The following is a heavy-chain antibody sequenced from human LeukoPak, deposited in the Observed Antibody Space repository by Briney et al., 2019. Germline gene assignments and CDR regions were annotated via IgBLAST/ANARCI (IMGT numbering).Heavy chain of an antibody. CDR1: GIT. D-gene: IGHD6-19*01. J-gene: IGHJ6*03. CDR3: AKDEAVAGTFYYYYYYMDV. CDR2: ISGSGGNT. V-gene: IGHV3-23*01. Sequence: GGSLRLSCAASGITMSWVRQAPGKGLEWVSGISGSGGNTCYADSVQGRFTVSRDNSKNTLYLQMNSLRAEDTAVYYCAKDEAVAGTFYYYYYYMDVWGKGTTVTISS.